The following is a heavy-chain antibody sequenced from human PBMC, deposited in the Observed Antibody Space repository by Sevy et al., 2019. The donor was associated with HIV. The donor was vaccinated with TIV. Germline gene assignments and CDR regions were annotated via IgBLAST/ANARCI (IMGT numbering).Heavy chain of an antibody. D-gene: IGHD2-8*01. Sequence: GGSLRLSCAASGFTFAKYSMSWVRQAPGKGLEWVSTFSFGCGRINYADSVKGRFTISRDDSKNTLYLQMNSLRAEDTATYFCAREGCTQPHDYWGQGALVTVSS. V-gene: IGHV3-23*01. CDR2: FSFGCGRI. CDR3: AREGCTQPHDY. CDR1: GFTFAKYS. J-gene: IGHJ4*02.